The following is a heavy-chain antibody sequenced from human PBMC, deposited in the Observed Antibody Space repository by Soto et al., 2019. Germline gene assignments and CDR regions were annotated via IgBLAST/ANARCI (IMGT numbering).Heavy chain of an antibody. V-gene: IGHV3-23*01. D-gene: IGHD2-8*01. Sequence: EVQLLESGGGLVQPGGSLRLACAASGFTFNNYAMNWVRQAPGRGLEWVSIISPNGDSTYYADSVKGRFTISRDNSQNTVFLQMNSLRAEDTEIYFCAKVRLTDYYWYAPHLWGQGKLVTVSS. CDR3: AKVRLTDYYWYAPHL. J-gene: IGHJ3*01. CDR2: ISPNGDST. CDR1: GFTFNNYA.